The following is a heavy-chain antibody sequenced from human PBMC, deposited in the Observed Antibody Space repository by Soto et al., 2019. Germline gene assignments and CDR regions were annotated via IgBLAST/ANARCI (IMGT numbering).Heavy chain of an antibody. J-gene: IGHJ4*02. CDR3: ARGRYGDY. CDR1: GYAFTTYG. CDR2: ISAHNGNT. V-gene: IGHV1-18*01. Sequence: QVHLVQSGAEVKKPGASVKVSCKGSGYAFTTYGITWVRQAPGHGLEWMGWISAHNGNTNYAPKLQSRVTVTRDTTTSTAYPELRSLGSDVTAVYYCARGRYGDYWGQGALVTVSS. D-gene: IGHD1-1*01.